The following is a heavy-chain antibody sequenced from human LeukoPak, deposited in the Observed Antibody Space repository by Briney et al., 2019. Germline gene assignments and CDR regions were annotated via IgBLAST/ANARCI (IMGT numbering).Heavy chain of an antibody. CDR2: INHSGST. V-gene: IGHV4-34*01. CDR1: GGSISSYY. D-gene: IGHD2-21*02. Sequence: PSETLSLTCTVSGGSISSYYWSWIRQPPGKGLEWIGEINHSGSTNYNPSLKSRVTISVDTSKHQFSLKLSSVTAADTAVYYCARDRHIDCGGDCYSGFDPWGQGTLVTVSS. CDR3: ARDRHIDCGGDCYSGFDP. J-gene: IGHJ5*02.